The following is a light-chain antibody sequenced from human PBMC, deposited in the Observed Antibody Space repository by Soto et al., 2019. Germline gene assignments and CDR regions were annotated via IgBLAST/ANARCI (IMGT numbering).Light chain of an antibody. Sequence: IHMTQSPSTLSASVGDRVTITCRASQSISSWLAWYQQKPGKAPKLLIYKASSLESGVPSRFSGSGSGTEFTLTISSLQPDDFATYYCQQYNSYPTFGQGTKVDIK. CDR2: KAS. CDR3: QQYNSYPT. CDR1: QSISSW. V-gene: IGKV1-5*03. J-gene: IGKJ1*01.